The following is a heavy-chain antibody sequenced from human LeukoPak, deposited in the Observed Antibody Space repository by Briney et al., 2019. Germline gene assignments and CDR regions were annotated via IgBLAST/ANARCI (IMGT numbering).Heavy chain of an antibody. V-gene: IGHV4-34*01. CDR1: GGSFSGYY. J-gene: IGHJ4*02. Sequence: SETLCLTCAVYGGSFSGYYWSWIRQPPGKGLEWIGEINHSESTNYNPSLKSRVTISVDTSKNRFSLKLNSVTAADTAVYYCARGSGYSRSWSDYWGQGTLVTVS. CDR2: INHSEST. CDR3: ARGSGYSRSWSDY. D-gene: IGHD6-13*01.